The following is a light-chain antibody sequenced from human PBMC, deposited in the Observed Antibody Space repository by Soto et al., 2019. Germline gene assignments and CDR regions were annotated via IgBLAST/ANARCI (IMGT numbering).Light chain of an antibody. CDR1: QSVSSSY. Sequence: EIVLTQSPGTLSLSPGERATLSCRASQSVSSSYLAWYQQKPGQAPRLLIYGASSRATGIPDRFSGSGSGTDFPLTISRLEPEDFAVYYCQQYGSSPYTLGKGTKLEIK. J-gene: IGKJ2*01. V-gene: IGKV3-20*01. CDR2: GAS. CDR3: QQYGSSPYT.